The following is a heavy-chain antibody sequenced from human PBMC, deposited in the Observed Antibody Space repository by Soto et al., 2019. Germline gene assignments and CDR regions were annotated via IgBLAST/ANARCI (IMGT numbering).Heavy chain of an antibody. V-gene: IGHV3-30-3*01. Sequence: QVQLVESGGGVVQPGRSLRLSCAASGFTFSSYAMHWVRQAPGKGLEWVAVISYDGSNKYYADSVKGRFTISRDNSKNPLYLQMNSLRAEETAVYYCARGVDKQWLVLGHYYYYGMDVWGQGTTVTVSS. CDR1: GFTFSSYA. D-gene: IGHD6-19*01. CDR3: ARGVDKQWLVLGHYYYYGMDV. CDR2: ISYDGSNK. J-gene: IGHJ6*02.